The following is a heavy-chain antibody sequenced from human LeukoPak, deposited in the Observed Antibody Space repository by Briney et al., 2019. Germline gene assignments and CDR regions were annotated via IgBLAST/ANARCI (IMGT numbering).Heavy chain of an antibody. Sequence: GGSLRLSCAASGFSFSTHWMSWVRQAPGKGLEWVANIKQDGSGKYYVDSVKGRFTISRDNAKNSLYLQMNSLRAEDTAVYYCARGGWYYFNYWGQGTLVTVSS. J-gene: IGHJ4*02. D-gene: IGHD6-19*01. CDR1: GFSFSTHW. CDR3: ARGGWYYFNY. CDR2: IKQDGSGK. V-gene: IGHV3-7*05.